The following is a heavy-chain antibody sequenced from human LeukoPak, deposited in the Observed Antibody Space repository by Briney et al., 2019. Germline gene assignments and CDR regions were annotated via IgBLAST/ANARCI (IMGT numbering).Heavy chain of an antibody. D-gene: IGHD3-16*01. Sequence: GGSLRLSCAASGFPFRSYAMSWVRQAPGKGLEWVSVISTNGGRTYYADSVKGRFTISRDNSKNTLSLEMNSLRAEDTATYYCARDMSGTYSFDYWGQGTLVTVSS. J-gene: IGHJ4*02. V-gene: IGHV3-23*01. CDR2: ISTNGGRT. CDR3: ARDMSGTYSFDY. CDR1: GFPFRSYA.